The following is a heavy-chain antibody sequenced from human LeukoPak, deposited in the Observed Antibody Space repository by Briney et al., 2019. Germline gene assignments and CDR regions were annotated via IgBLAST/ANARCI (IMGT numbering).Heavy chain of an antibody. CDR2: ISYDGSNK. CDR1: GYTFSSYG. V-gene: IGHV3-30*18. D-gene: IGHD6-19*01. CDR3: AKDRGYSSGWFDY. J-gene: IGHJ4*02. Sequence: GGSLRLSCAASGYTFSSYGMHWVRQAPGKGLEWVAVISYDGSNKYYADSVKGRFTISRDNSKNTLYLQMNSLRAEDTAVYYCAKDRGYSSGWFDYWGQGNLVTVSS.